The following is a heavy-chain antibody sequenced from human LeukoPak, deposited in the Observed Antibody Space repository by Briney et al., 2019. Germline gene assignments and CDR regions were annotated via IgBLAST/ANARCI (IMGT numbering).Heavy chain of an antibody. CDR2: IIPIFGTA. CDR1: GGTFSGYA. D-gene: IGHD3-22*01. V-gene: IGHV1-69*13. J-gene: IGHJ4*02. Sequence: SVKVSCKASGGTFSGYAISWVRQAPGQGLEWMGGIIPIFGTANYAQKFQGRVTITADESTSTAYMELSSLRSEDTAVYYCARRIDYYDSSGYQSPTFDYWGQGTLVTVSS. CDR3: ARRIDYYDSSGYQSPTFDY.